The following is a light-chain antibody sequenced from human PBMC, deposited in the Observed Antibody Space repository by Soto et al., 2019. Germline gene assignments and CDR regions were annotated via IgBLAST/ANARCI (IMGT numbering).Light chain of an antibody. V-gene: IGKV4-1*01. CDR2: CAS. J-gene: IGKJ2*01. CDR1: QSVLYSSNNKNY. Sequence: DIVMTQSPDSLAVSLGERATINCKSSQSVLYSSNNKNYLAWYQQKPGQPPKLLIYCASTRESGVPDRFSGSGSGTAFTLTISSLQAEDVAVYYCQQYYSTPLVTFGQGTKLEIK. CDR3: QQYYSTPLVT.